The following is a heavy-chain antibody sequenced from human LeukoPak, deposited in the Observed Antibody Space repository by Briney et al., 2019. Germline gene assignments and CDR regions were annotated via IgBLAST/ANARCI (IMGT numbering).Heavy chain of an antibody. V-gene: IGHV3-30*02. CDR1: GFTFSSYG. CDR3: AKDPAMVTFHWFDP. J-gene: IGHJ5*02. CDR2: IRYDGSNK. Sequence: GGSLRLSCAASGFTFSSYGMHWVRQAPGKGLEWVAFIRYDGSNKYYADSVKGRFTISRDNSKNTLYLQMNSLRAEDTAVYYCAKDPAMVTFHWFDPWGQGTLVTVSS. D-gene: IGHD5-18*01.